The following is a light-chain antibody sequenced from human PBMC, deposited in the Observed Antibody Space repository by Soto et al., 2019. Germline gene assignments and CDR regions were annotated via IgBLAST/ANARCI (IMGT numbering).Light chain of an antibody. CDR2: EVT. CDR1: SSDVGKYNF. J-gene: IGLJ2*01. Sequence: QSALTQPASVSGSPGQSITISCTGTSSDVGKYNFVSWYRQHPGKVPKLIIFEVTKRPSGVSNRFSASRSGNTASHAISGLLADDEGDYYCCLFGGSSNYVGFGGGTKLTVL. CDR3: CLFGGSSNYVG. V-gene: IGLV2-23*02.